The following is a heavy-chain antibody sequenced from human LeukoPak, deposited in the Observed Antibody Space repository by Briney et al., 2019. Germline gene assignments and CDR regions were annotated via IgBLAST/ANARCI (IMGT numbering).Heavy chain of an antibody. Sequence: GRSLRLSCAASGLTFSSYGMHWVRQAPGKGLEWVSYISSSGSTIYYADSVKGRFTISRDNAKNSLYLQMNSLRAEDTAVYYCASPVQLWFYWGQGTLVTVSS. CDR1: GLTFSSYG. D-gene: IGHD5-18*01. V-gene: IGHV3-48*04. CDR2: ISSSGSTI. CDR3: ASPVQLWFY. J-gene: IGHJ4*02.